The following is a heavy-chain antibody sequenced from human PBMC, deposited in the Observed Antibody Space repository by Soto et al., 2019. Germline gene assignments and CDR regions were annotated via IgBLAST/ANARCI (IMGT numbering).Heavy chain of an antibody. D-gene: IGHD6-13*01. J-gene: IGHJ6*02. CDR2: IIPIFGTA. CDR1: GGTFSSYA. V-gene: IGHV1-69*06. Sequence: QVQLVQSGAEVKKPGSSVKVSCKASGGTFSSYAISWVRQAPGQGLEWMGGIIPIFGTANYAQKFQGRVTITADKSTSTAYMELSSLRSADTAVYYCARGKYSSSSMGYYYYGMDVWGQGTTVTVSS. CDR3: ARGKYSSSSMGYYYYGMDV.